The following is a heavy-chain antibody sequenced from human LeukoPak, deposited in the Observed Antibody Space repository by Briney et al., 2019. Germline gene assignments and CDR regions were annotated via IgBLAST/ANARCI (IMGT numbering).Heavy chain of an antibody. CDR3: ARGAFSSSWNYHYGMDV. D-gene: IGHD6-13*01. V-gene: IGHV1-8*01. Sequence: ASVKVSCKASGYTFTSYDINWVRQAPGQGLEWMGWMNPNSGNTGYAQKFQGRVTMTRNTSISTAYMELSSLRSEDTAVYYCARGAFSSSWNYHYGMDVWGQGTTVTVSS. CDR1: GYTFTSYD. CDR2: MNPNSGNT. J-gene: IGHJ6*02.